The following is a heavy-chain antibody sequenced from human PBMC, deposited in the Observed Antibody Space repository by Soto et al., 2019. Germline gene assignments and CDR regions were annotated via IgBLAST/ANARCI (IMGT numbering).Heavy chain of an antibody. J-gene: IGHJ6*02. CDR2: TYYRSKWYN. D-gene: IGHD3-9*01. CDR1: GDSVSSNSAA. V-gene: IGHV6-1*01. Sequence: QVQLQQSGPGLVKPSQTLSLTCAISGDSVSSNSAAWNWIRQSPSRGLEWLGRTYYRSKWYNDXXVSVXXRITLNPDTSKXXXSXXLNSVTPEDTAVYYCARDLGILTGYSLYYYYGMDVWGQGTTVTVSS. CDR3: ARDLGILTGYSLYYYYGMDV.